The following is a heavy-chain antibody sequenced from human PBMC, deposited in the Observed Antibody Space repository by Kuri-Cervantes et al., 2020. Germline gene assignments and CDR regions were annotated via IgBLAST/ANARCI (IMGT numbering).Heavy chain of an antibody. CDR1: GYTFTSYA. V-gene: IGHV1-3*01. J-gene: IGHJ6*03. D-gene: IGHD2-2*01. CDR2: INAGNGNT. Sequence: ASVKVSCKASGYTFTSYAMHWVRQAPGQRLEWMGWINAGNGNTKYSQKFQGRVTITRDTSISTAYMELSRLRSDDTAVYYCARDSSRGYMDVWGKGTTVTVSS. CDR3: ARDSSRGYMDV.